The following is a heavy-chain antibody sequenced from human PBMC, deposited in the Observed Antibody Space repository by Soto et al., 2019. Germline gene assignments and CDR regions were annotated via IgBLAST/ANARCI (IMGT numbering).Heavy chain of an antibody. J-gene: IGHJ6*03. CDR3: ARTVLGPDLLADSFVDYYYYMDV. CDR2: VYYTGST. Sequence: QVQLQESGPGLVRPLETLSLTCTVSGGSISNFYWSWIRQPPGKGLEWIGYVYYTGSTSYNPSLKRRVTFSADSSRGQFSLRLNSVTAADTAVYYCARTVLGPDLLADSFVDYYYYMDVWGQGTTVTVSS. D-gene: IGHD3-9*01. V-gene: IGHV4-59*08. CDR1: GGSISNFY.